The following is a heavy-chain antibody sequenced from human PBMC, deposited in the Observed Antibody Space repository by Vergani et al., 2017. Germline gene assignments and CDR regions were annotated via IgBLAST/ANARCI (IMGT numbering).Heavy chain of an antibody. Sequence: QVQLVESGGGVVQPGRSLRLSCAASGFTFSSYAMHWVRQAPGKGLEWVAVISYDGSNKYYADSVKGRFTISRDNSKNTLYLQMNSLRAEDTAVYYCARDRPPGFLEWLPGGWGYYMDVWGKGTTVTVSS. CDR1: GFTFSSYA. J-gene: IGHJ6*03. V-gene: IGHV3-30-3*01. D-gene: IGHD3-3*01. CDR2: ISYDGSNK. CDR3: ARDRPPGFLEWLPGGWGYYMDV.